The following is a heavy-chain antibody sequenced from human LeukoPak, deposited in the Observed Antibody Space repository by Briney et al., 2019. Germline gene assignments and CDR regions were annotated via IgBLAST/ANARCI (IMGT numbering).Heavy chain of an antibody. CDR2: IYHSGST. CDR1: GGSISSGGYS. V-gene: IGHV4-30-2*01. Sequence: SEALSLTCAVSGGSISSGGYSWSWIRQPPGKGLEWIGYIYHSGSTYYNPSLKSRVTISVDRSKNQFSLKLSSVTAADTAVYYCAREGYRSSWYYFDYWGQGTLVTVSS. CDR3: AREGYRSSWYYFDY. J-gene: IGHJ4*02. D-gene: IGHD6-13*01.